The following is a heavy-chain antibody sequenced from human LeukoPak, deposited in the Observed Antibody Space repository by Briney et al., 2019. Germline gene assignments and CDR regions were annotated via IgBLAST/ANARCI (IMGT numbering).Heavy chain of an antibody. V-gene: IGHV3-11*04. CDR3: ARADCSSTSCFPNYYYYGMDV. J-gene: IGHJ6*04. CDR2: ISSSGSTI. D-gene: IGHD2-2*01. CDR1: GFTFSDYY. Sequence: GGSLRLSCAASGFTFSDYYMSWIRQAPGKGLEWVSYISSSGSTIYYADSVKGRFTISRDNAKNSLYLQMNSLRAEDTAVYYCARADCSSTSCFPNYYYYGMDVWGKGTTVTVSS.